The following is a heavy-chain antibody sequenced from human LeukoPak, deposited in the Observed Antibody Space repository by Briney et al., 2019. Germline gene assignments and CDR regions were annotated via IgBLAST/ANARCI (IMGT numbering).Heavy chain of an antibody. CDR1: GFTFNSYG. V-gene: IGHV3-33*01. J-gene: IGHJ4*02. CDR3: AREHTTVTSLLDY. D-gene: IGHD4-17*01. Sequence: GGSLRLSCAASGFTFNSYGIHWVRQAPGKGLEWVAVIWYDGNNKYYVDSVKGRFTISRDSSKNTMYLQMNSLRAEDTAVYYCAREHTTVTSLLDYWGQGTLVTVSS. CDR2: IWYDGNNK.